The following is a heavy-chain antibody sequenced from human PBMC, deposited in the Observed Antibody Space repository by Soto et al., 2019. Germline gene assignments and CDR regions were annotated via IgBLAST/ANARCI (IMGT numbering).Heavy chain of an antibody. Sequence: GGSLRLSCAASGFTFSNYAMNWVRQAPGKGLEWVSTIGGSGAPTYYADSVRGRFTISRDNSKNTLYLQMNSLRDEDTAVYFCASKLTFGSSSDYWGQGTLVTVSS. CDR1: GFTFSNYA. J-gene: IGHJ4*02. CDR2: IGGSGAPT. CDR3: ASKLTFGSSSDY. V-gene: IGHV3-23*01. D-gene: IGHD3-10*01.